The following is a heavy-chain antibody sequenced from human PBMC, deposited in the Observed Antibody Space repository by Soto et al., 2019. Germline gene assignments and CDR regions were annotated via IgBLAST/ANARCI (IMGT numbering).Heavy chain of an antibody. CDR1: GGTFSSYA. J-gene: IGHJ4*02. V-gene: IGHV1-69*13. CDR3: ARRTSRLRYFDWLNNAYFDY. Sequence: ASVKVSCKXSGGTFSSYAISWVRQAPGQGLEWMGGIIPIFGTANYAQKFQGRVTITADESTSTAYMELSSLRSEDTAVYYCARRTSRLRYFDWLNNAYFDYWGQGTLVTVSS. D-gene: IGHD3-9*01. CDR2: IIPIFGTA.